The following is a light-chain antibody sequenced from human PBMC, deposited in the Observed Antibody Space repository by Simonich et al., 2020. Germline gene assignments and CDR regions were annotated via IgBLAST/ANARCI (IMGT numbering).Light chain of an antibody. V-gene: IGKV1-5*03. CDR1: QSISSW. CDR2: KAS. J-gene: IGKJ1*01. CDR3: QQYNSYSPWT. Sequence: DLQMTQSPSTLSASVGARVTITCRASQSISSWLAWYQQKPGKAPKLLIYKASSLESGVPSRFSGSGSGTEFTLTISSLQPDDFATYYCQQYNSYSPWTFGQGTKVEIK.